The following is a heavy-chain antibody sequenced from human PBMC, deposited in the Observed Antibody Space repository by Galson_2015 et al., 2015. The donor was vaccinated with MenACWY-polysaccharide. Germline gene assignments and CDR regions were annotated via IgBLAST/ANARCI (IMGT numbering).Heavy chain of an antibody. CDR1: GFTFNNYA. D-gene: IGHD4-17*01. CDR3: AKDSPPFYGDYGH. Sequence: SLRLSCAASGFTFNNYAMSWVRQAPGKGLEWVSGISGSGDRRYYADSVKGRFTICRDNHKNMLDLQMNSLRAEDTAVYYCAKDSPPFYGDYGHWGQGTLVTVSS. V-gene: IGHV3-23*01. J-gene: IGHJ4*02. CDR2: ISGSGDRR.